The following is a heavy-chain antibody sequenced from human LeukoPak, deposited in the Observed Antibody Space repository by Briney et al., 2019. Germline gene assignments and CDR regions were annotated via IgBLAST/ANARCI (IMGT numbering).Heavy chain of an antibody. CDR2: IYYSGST. J-gene: IGHJ4*02. D-gene: IGHD3-10*01. V-gene: IGHV4-59*04. CDR3: ARRSGSSYFDY. Sequence: ASETLSLTCTVSGGSISSYYWSWIRQPPGKGLEWIGSIYYSGSTYYNPSLKSRVTISVDTSKNQFSLKLSSVTAADTAVYYCARRSGSSYFDYWGQGTLVTVSS. CDR1: GGSISSYY.